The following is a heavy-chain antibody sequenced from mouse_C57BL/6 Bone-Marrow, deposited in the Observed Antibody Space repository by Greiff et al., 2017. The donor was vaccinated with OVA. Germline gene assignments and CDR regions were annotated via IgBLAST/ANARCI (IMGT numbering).Heavy chain of an antibody. CDR2: IYPRSGNT. CDR1: GYTFTSYG. J-gene: IGHJ4*01. V-gene: IGHV1-81*01. D-gene: IGHD2-14*01. Sequence: VQLVESGAELARPGASVKLSCKASGYTFTSYGISWVKQRTGQGLEWIGEIYPRSGNTYYNEKFKGKATLTADKSSSTAYMELRSLTSEDSAVYFCARRRYDGGAMDYWGQGTSVTVSS. CDR3: ARRRYDGGAMDY.